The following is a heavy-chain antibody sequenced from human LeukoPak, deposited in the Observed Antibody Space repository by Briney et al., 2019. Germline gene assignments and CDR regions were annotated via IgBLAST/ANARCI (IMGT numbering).Heavy chain of an antibody. V-gene: IGHV4-59*01. CDR2: IYYSGST. CDR1: GGSISSYY. Sequence: PSETLSLTCTVSGGSISSYYWSWIRQPPGKGLEWIGYIYYSGSTNYNPSLKSRVTISVDTSKNQFSLKLSSVTAADTAVYYCAEDTVLLWFGERPHHDMEVEGRGNAATVS. J-gene: IGHJ6*03. CDR3: AEDTVLLWFGERPHHDMEV. D-gene: IGHD3-10*01.